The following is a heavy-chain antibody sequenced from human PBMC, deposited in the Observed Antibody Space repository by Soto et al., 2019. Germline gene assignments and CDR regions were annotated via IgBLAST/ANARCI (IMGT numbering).Heavy chain of an antibody. CDR2: IIPIVGTA. V-gene: IGHV1-69*12. D-gene: IGHD3-22*01. Sequence: QVQLVQSGAEVKKPGSSVKVSCKASGGTFSSYAISWVRQAPGQGLEWMGGIIPIVGTANYAQKVQGRVTIVADEATRTVYMGLSSLRSADAAVYYCARVNVVTGMPSGMRVRGPGATVCVSS. J-gene: IGHJ6*02. CDR1: GGTFSSYA. CDR3: ARVNVVTGMPSGMRV.